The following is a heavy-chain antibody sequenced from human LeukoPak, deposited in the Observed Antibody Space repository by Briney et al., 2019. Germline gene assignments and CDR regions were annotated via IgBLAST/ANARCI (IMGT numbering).Heavy chain of an antibody. CDR3: ARDYYCSGSYGETFDP. V-gene: IGHV3-66*01. CDR1: GFTVSNNY. J-gene: IGHJ5*02. D-gene: IGHD3-10*01. Sequence: GGSLRLSCAASGFTVSNNYMSWVRQAPGKGLEWVSVIYAGGSTYYADSVKGRFIISRDNSKNALYLQMNSLRAEDTAVYYGARDYYCSGSYGETFDPWGQGTLVTVSS. CDR2: IYAGGST.